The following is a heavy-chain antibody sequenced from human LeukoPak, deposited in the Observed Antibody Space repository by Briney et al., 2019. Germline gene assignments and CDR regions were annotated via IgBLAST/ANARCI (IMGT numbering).Heavy chain of an antibody. Sequence: ASVKVSCKASGYTFTGYYMRWVRQASGQGLEWMGWINTNTGNPTYAQGFTGRFVFSLDTSVSTAYLQISSLKAEDTAVYYCAREASSSWYVGGGFDYWGQGTLVTVSS. J-gene: IGHJ4*02. CDR1: GYTFTGYY. CDR2: INTNTGNP. CDR3: AREASSSWYVGGGFDY. V-gene: IGHV7-4-1*02. D-gene: IGHD6-13*01.